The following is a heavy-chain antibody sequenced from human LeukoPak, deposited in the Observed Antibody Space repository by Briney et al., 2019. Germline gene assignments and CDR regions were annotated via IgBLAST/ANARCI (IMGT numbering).Heavy chain of an antibody. D-gene: IGHD6-13*01. CDR3: ARHFSNSWATTGGFDY. CDR1: GGSISSSSYY. J-gene: IGHJ4*02. V-gene: IGHV4-39*01. CDR2: IYYSGST. Sequence: SETLSLTCTVSGGSISSSSYYWGWIRQPPGKGLEWIGSIYYSGSTYYNPSLKSRVTISVDTSKNQFSLKLSSVTAADTAVYYCARHFSNSWATTGGFDYWGQGTLVTVSS.